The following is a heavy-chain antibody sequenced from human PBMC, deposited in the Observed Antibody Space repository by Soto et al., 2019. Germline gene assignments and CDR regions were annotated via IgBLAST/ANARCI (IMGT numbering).Heavy chain of an antibody. J-gene: IGHJ2*01. Sequence: GGSLRLSCAASGLTFSRFAMSWVRQAPGKGLEWVATIHGSGAITNYADSVRGRFTISRDNSKDTMYLQLNTLRVEDTAVYYCAKDKGPGSYTNWCFDVWGRGTLVTV. CDR2: IHGSGAIT. CDR1: GLTFSRFA. CDR3: AKDKGPGSYTNWCFDV. V-gene: IGHV3-23*01. D-gene: IGHD3-10*01.